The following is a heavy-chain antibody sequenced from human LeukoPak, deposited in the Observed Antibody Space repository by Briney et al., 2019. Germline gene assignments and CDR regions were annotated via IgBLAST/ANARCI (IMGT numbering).Heavy chain of an antibody. Sequence: TGGPLSLSCAASGFPFSSYSMNWVRKAPGKGLEWVSYISSSSSTIYYADSVKGRFTISRDNAKNSLYLQMNSLRAEDTAVYYCARGGYGSGSYPYWGQGTLVTVSS. V-gene: IGHV3-48*01. CDR3: ARGGYGSGSYPY. CDR2: ISSSSSTI. J-gene: IGHJ4*02. D-gene: IGHD3-10*01. CDR1: GFPFSSYS.